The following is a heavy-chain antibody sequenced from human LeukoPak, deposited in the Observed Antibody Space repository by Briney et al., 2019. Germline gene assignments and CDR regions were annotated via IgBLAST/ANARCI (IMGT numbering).Heavy chain of an antibody. CDR1: GYTFTGYY. J-gene: IGHJ3*02. D-gene: IGHD2-2*01. CDR3: ARTIVVVPAASGAFDI. V-gene: IGHV1-2*02. CDR2: INPNSGGT. Sequence: EASVTVSCKASGYTFTGYYMHWVRQAPGQGLEWMGWINPNSGGTNYAQKFQGRVTMTRDTSISTAYMELSRLRSDDTAVYYCARTIVVVPAASGAFDIWGQGTMVTVSS.